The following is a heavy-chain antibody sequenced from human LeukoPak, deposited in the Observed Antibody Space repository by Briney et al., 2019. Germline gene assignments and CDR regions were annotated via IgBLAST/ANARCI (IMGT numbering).Heavy chain of an antibody. D-gene: IGHD6-19*01. CDR2: MNPNSGDT. V-gene: IGHV1-8*01. CDR3: AISRIAVAPDAFDI. Sequence: EASVKVSCKASGYTFTSYDINWVRQATGQGLEWMGWMNPNSGDTGYAQKFQGRVTMTRNTSISTAYMELSSLRSEDTAVYYCAISRIAVAPDAFDIWGQGTMVTVSS. CDR1: GYTFTSYD. J-gene: IGHJ3*02.